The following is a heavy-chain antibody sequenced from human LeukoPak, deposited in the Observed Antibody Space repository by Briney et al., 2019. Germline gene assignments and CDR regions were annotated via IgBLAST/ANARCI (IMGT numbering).Heavy chain of an antibody. D-gene: IGHD6-19*01. CDR2: IYYSGST. V-gene: IGHV4-39*01. CDR1: GGSISSSSYY. J-gene: IGHJ6*02. CDR3: ASPDSSGWYPLPYYYYYGMDV. Sequence: SETLSLTCTASGGSISSSSYYWGWIRQPPGKGLEWIGSIYYSGSTYYNPSLKSRVTISVDTSKNQFSLKLSSVTAADTAVYYCASPDSSGWYPLPYYYYYGMDVWGQGTTVTVSS.